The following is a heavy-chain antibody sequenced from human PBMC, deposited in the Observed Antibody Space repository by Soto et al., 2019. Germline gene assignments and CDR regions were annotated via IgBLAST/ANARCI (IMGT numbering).Heavy chain of an antibody. CDR3: ARKSLDSVNDLYFDY. CDR1: GFTFSSYA. D-gene: IGHD5-12*01. J-gene: IGHJ4*02. CDR2: IGVSGGGA. V-gene: IGHV3-23*01. Sequence: GGSLRLSCAASGFTFSSYAMSWARQAPGKGLEWVSSIGVSGGGAYYADSVKGRFTISRDNSRNALYLQMHRLTAEDTAIYFCARKSLDSVNDLYFDYWGQGTMGTVSS.